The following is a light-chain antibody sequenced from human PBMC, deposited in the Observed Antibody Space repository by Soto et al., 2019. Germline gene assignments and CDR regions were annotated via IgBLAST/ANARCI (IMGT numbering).Light chain of an antibody. V-gene: IGKV3-20*01. CDR2: GVS. CDR1: QTVNSNY. J-gene: IGKJ2*01. CDR3: QQYGSSPYT. Sequence: EVVLTQSPGTLSLSPGERATLSCRASQTVNSNYLAWYQQKPGQAPSLLIYGVSSRATGIPDRFSGSGSGTDFTLTISRLEPDDFAVYYCQQYGSSPYTFGQGTKLEIK.